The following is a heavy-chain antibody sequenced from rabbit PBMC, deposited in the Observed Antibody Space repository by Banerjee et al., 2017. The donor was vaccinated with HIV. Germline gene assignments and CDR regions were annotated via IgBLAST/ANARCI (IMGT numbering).Heavy chain of an antibody. V-gene: IGHV1S40*01. CDR1: GFSLSSYY. J-gene: IGHJ4*01. D-gene: IGHD8-1*01. Sequence: QQLEESGGDLVKPGASLTLTCTGSGFSLSSYYMIWVRQAPGKGLEYIGITSYGGSTYYASWAKGRFTISKTSSTTVTLQMTGLTAADTATYFCARDAGSSYDSYYFDLRGPGTLVTVS. CDR2: TSYGGST. CDR3: ARDAGSSYDSYYFDL.